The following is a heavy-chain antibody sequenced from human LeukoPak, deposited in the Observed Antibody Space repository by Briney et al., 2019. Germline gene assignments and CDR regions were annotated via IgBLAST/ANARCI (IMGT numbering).Heavy chain of an antibody. V-gene: IGHV5-51*01. CDR3: ASSIIITRDAFDI. CDR1: GYSFTSYW. D-gene: IGHD3-22*01. J-gene: IGHJ3*02. Sequence: GESLKISCKGSGYSFTSYWIGWVRQMPGKGLEWMGIIYPGDSDTRYSPSFQGQITISADKSISTAYLQWSSLKASDTAMYYCASSIIITRDAFDIWGQGTMVTVSS. CDR2: IYPGDSDT.